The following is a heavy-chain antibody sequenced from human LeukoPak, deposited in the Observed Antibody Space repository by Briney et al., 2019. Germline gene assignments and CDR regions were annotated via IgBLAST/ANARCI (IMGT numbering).Heavy chain of an antibody. D-gene: IGHD3-10*01. Sequence: SETLSLTCTVSGGSISSSSYYWGWIRQPPGKGLEWIGSIYYSGSTYYNPSLKSRVTISIDTSKNQFSLKLSSVTAADTAVYYCAREKNSRITMVQYYYYMDVWGKGTTITVSS. CDR1: GGSISSSSYY. CDR2: IYYSGST. CDR3: AREKNSRITMVQYYYYMDV. V-gene: IGHV4-39*07. J-gene: IGHJ6*03.